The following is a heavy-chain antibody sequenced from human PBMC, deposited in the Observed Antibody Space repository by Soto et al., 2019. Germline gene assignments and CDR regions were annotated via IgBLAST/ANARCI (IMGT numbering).Heavy chain of an antibody. CDR1: GYTFSSFY. V-gene: IGHV1-46*01. D-gene: IGHD5-12*01. CDR3: ARGRGYSGDDLQEDGFDV. J-gene: IGHJ3*01. Sequence: QVQLMQSGTEVKEPGASVNLSCKASGYTFSSFYIHWVRQAPGQGLEWVGIMNPSGDRTNYAQNFQVRVTMTRDTATSTVYMELSSLRSEDTAVYYCARGRGYSGDDLQEDGFDVCGQGTMVTVS. CDR2: MNPSGDRT.